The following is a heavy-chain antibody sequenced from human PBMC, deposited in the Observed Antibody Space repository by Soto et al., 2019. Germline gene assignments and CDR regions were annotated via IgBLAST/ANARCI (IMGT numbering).Heavy chain of an antibody. CDR1: GFTFSSYS. CDR3: ARRHPDRSCDY. J-gene: IGHJ4*02. Sequence: EVQLVESGGGLVKPGGSLRLSCAASGFTFSSYSMNWVRQAPGKGLEWVSSISSSSSYIYYADSVKGRFTISRDNAKNSLSTQMNSPRAEDTAVYYCARRHPDRSCDYWGQGTLVTVSS. D-gene: IGHD2-15*01. CDR2: ISSSSSYI. V-gene: IGHV3-21*01.